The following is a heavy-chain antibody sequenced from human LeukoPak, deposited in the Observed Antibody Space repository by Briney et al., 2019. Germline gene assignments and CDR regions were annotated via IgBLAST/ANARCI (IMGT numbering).Heavy chain of an antibody. V-gene: IGHV3-23*01. CDR3: ATSLAYCGGDCYPSPY. CDR1: GFTFSSYG. J-gene: IGHJ4*02. Sequence: GGTLRLSCAASGFTFSSYGMSWVRQAPGKGLEWVSAISGSGGSTYYADSVKGRFTISRDNSKNTLYLQMNSLRAEDTAVYYCATSLAYCGGDCYPSPYWGQGTLVTVSS. CDR2: ISGSGGST. D-gene: IGHD2-21*02.